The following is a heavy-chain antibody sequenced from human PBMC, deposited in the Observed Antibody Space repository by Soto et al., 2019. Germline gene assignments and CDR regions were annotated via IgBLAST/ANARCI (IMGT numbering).Heavy chain of an antibody. V-gene: IGHV3-7*01. Sequence: EVQLVESGGGLVQPGGSLRLSCAASGFTFSSYWMSWVRQAPGKGLEWVANIKQDGSEKYYVDSVKGRFTISRDNAKNSLYLQMNSLRAEDTAVYYCAGSPPTYYYDSSGYYGYWGQGTLVTVSS. CDR1: GFTFSSYW. CDR2: IKQDGSEK. CDR3: AGSPPTYYYDSSGYYGY. J-gene: IGHJ4*02. D-gene: IGHD3-22*01.